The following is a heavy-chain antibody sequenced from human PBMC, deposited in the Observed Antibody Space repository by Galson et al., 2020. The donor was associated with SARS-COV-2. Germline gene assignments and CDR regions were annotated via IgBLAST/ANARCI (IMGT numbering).Heavy chain of an antibody. D-gene: IGHD1-20*01. CDR3: AREGYNWNQFDY. CDR1: GYTFTSYA. V-gene: IGHV1-3*01. Sequence: ASVKVSCKASGYTFTSYAMHWVRQDPGQRLEWMGWINAGNGNTKYSQKFQGRVTITRDTSASTAYMELSSLRSEDTAVYYCAREGYNWNQFDYWGQGTLVTVSS. CDR2: INAGNGNT. J-gene: IGHJ4*02.